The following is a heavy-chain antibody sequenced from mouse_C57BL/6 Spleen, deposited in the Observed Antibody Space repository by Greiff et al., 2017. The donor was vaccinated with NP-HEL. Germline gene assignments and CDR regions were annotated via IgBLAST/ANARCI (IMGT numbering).Heavy chain of an antibody. CDR3: ARRSNPLYYYGTSYYFDY. CDR2: ILPGSGST. D-gene: IGHD1-1*01. J-gene: IGHJ2*01. CDR1: GYTFTGYW. Sequence: VQLQQSGAELMKPGASVKLSCKATGYTFTGYWIEWVKQRPGHGLEWIGEILPGSGSTNYNEKFKGKATFTADTSSNTAYMQLSSLTTEDSAIYYCARRSNPLYYYGTSYYFDYWGQGTTLTVSS. V-gene: IGHV1-9*01.